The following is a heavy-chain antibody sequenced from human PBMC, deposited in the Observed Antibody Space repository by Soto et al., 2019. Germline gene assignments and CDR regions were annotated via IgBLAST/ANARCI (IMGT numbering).Heavy chain of an antibody. CDR3: ARHPERIAQIGWFDP. J-gene: IGHJ5*02. CDR2: ISSNGRNT. Sequence: PGGSLRLSCAASRFTFSNFPVYWVRQAPGKGLEYVSSISSNGRNTYFPNSVKGRFTISRDNSKNTLWLQMGSLRVEDMAVYYCARHPERIAQIGWFDPWGQGTLVTVSS. CDR1: RFTFSNFP. D-gene: IGHD6-13*01. V-gene: IGHV3-64*01.